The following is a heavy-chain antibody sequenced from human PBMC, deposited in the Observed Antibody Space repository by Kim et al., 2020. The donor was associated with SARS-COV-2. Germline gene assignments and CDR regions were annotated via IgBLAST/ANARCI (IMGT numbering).Heavy chain of an antibody. J-gene: IGHJ3*02. CDR3: ARALDYGDYVDAFDI. Sequence: QKFQGRVTMTRDTSASTAYMELSSLRSEDTAVYYCARALDYGDYVDAFDIWGQGTMVTVSS. V-gene: IGHV1-3*01. D-gene: IGHD4-17*01.